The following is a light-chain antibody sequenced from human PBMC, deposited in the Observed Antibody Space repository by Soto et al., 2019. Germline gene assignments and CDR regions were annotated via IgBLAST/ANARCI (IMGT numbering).Light chain of an antibody. Sequence: QSALSQPASVSGSPGQSITISCTGSSGYVGTYSLVSWYQQHPGKAPKVVIYEGHKRPSGVPDRFSGSTSVNTAYLTISGLEADDEADYYCCLYVGATTYVFGNGKKVTV. CDR1: SGYVGTYSL. CDR3: CLYVGATTYV. V-gene: IGLV2-23*01. CDR2: EGH. J-gene: IGLJ1*01.